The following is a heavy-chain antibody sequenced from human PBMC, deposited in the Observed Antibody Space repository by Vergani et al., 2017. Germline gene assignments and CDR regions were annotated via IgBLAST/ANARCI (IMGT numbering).Heavy chain of an antibody. D-gene: IGHD3-16*01. CDR3: ARGRGGYYYYMDV. Sequence: QVQLQQWGAGLLKPSETLSLTCAVYGGSFSGYYWSWIRQPPGKGLEWIGEINHSGSTNYNPSLKSRVTISVDTSKNQFSLKLSSVTAADTAVYYCARGRGGYYYYMDVWAKGTTVTVSS. J-gene: IGHJ6*03. CDR1: GGSFSGYY. V-gene: IGHV4-34*01. CDR2: INHSGST.